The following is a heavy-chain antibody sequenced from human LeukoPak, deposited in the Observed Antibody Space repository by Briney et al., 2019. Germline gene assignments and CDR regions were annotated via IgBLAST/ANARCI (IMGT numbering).Heavy chain of an antibody. V-gene: IGHV3-33*01. Sequence: QPGRPLRLSCAASGFTFSSYGMHWVRQAPGKGLEWVAVILYDGSNKYYADSVKGRFTISRDNSKNTLYLQMNSLRAEDTAVYYCATVRLGSSWSILDYWGQGTLVTVSS. CDR2: ILYDGSNK. CDR1: GFTFSSYG. CDR3: ATVRLGSSWSILDY. J-gene: IGHJ4*02. D-gene: IGHD6-13*01.